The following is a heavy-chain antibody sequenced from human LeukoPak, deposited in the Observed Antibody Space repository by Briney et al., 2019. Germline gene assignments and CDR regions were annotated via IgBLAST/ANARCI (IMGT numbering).Heavy chain of an antibody. D-gene: IGHD3-3*01. Sequence: SETLSLTCTVSGGSISSSSYYWGWIRQPPGKGLEWIGSIYYSGSTYYNPSLKSRVTISVDTSKNQFSLKLSSVTAAGTAVYYCARCRYYDFWSGYLPFDYWGQGTLVTVSS. CDR3: ARCRYYDFWSGYLPFDY. CDR1: GGSISSSSYY. J-gene: IGHJ4*02. CDR2: IYYSGST. V-gene: IGHV4-39*07.